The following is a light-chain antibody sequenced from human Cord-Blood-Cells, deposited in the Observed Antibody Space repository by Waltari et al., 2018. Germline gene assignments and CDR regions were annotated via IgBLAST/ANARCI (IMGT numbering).Light chain of an antibody. CDR3: QQSYSTPYT. J-gene: IGKJ2*01. Sequence: DIQMTKSPSSLSASVGDRVPITCRASQSIRSYLNWYQQKPGKAPKLLIYAASSLQSGVPSSFSGSGSGTDFTLTISSLQPEDVATYYCQQSYSTPYTFGQGTKLEIK. V-gene: IGKV1-39*01. CDR1: QSIRSY. CDR2: AAS.